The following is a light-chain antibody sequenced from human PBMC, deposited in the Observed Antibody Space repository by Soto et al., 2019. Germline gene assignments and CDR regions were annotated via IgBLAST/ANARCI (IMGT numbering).Light chain of an antibody. V-gene: IGLV2-14*01. CDR2: EVS. Sequence: QSVLTQPASVSGSPGQSITISCTGTSSDVGGYNYVSWYQQHPGKAPKLIIYEVSNRPSGVSNRFSGSKSGNTASLTISGLQAEDEAEYYCSSYARITPYVFGTGTKLTVL. CDR1: SSDVGGYNY. J-gene: IGLJ1*01. CDR3: SSYARITPYV.